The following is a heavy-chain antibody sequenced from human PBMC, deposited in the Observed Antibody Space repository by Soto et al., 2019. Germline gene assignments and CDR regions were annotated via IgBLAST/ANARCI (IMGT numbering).Heavy chain of an antibody. Sequence: EVQLLESGGGLVQPGGSLRLSCEAYGFTFSTSAMSWVRQAPGKGLEWVSTISGSGGGKYYADSVNGRFTISGDNSKNTLFLQMNSLRAEDTALYYCARNWGIFDYWGQGTLATVSS. J-gene: IGHJ4*02. D-gene: IGHD7-27*01. CDR2: ISGSGGGK. V-gene: IGHV3-23*01. CDR3: ARNWGIFDY. CDR1: GFTFSTSA.